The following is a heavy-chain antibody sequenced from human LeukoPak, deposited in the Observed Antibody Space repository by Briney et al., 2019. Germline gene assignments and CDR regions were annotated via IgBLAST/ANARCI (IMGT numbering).Heavy chain of an antibody. Sequence: ASVKVSCKASGGTFSSYAISWVRQAPGQGLEWMGRIIPIFGTANYAQKFQGRVTITTDESTSTAYMELSSLRSEDTAVYYCAREAAMGDYYYYYMDVWGQGTLVTVSS. CDR1: GGTFSSYA. D-gene: IGHD5-18*01. CDR2: IIPIFGTA. CDR3: AREAAMGDYYYYYMDV. V-gene: IGHV1-69*05. J-gene: IGHJ6*03.